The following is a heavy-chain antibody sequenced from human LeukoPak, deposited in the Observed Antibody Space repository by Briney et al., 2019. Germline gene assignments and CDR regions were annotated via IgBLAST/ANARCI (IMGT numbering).Heavy chain of an antibody. Sequence: PGGSLRLSCAASGFTFSSYSMNWVRQAPGKGLEWVSYISSSSSTIYYADSVKGRFTISRDNAKNSLYLQMNSLRAEDTAVYYCARXYCXGDCYPGSPDDYWGQGTLVTVSS. J-gene: IGHJ4*02. D-gene: IGHD2-21*02. V-gene: IGHV3-48*01. CDR1: GFTFSSYS. CDR3: ARXYCXGDCYPGSPDDY. CDR2: ISSSSSTI.